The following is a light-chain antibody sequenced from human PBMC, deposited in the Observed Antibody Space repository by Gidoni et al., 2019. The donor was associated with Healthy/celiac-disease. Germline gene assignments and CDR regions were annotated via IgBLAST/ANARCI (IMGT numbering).Light chain of an antibody. CDR1: QGISRY. J-gene: IGKJ4*01. Sequence: AIRITQSPSSLSASTGDRVTITCRASQGISRYVAWYQQKPGKAPKLLIDAASNLQSGVPSRFSGSGSGTDFTLSISCLQSEDFATYYCQQYYSPLTFGGGTKVEIK. CDR3: QQYYSPLT. CDR2: AAS. V-gene: IGKV1-8*01.